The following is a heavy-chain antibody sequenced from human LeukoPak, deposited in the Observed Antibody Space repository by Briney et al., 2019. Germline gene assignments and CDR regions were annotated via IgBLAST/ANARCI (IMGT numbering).Heavy chain of an antibody. CDR3: ARVSSGWYHYYYYYMDV. CDR2: INHSGST. CDR1: GGSFSGYY. Sequence: SETLSLTCADYGGSFSGYYWSWIRQPPGKGLEWIGEINHSGSTNYNPSLKSRVTISVDTSKNQFSLKLSSVTAADTAVYYCARVSSGWYHYYYYYMDVWGKGTTVTVSS. V-gene: IGHV4-34*01. D-gene: IGHD6-19*01. J-gene: IGHJ6*03.